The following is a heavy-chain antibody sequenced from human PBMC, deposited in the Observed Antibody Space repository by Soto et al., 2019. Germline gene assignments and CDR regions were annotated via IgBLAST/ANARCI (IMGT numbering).Heavy chain of an antibody. CDR2: IYPGDSDT. V-gene: IGHV5-51*01. CDR1: GYRFTSYW. Sequence: GESLKISCKGSGYRFTSYWIGWVRQMPGKGLEWMGIIYPGDSDTRYSPSFQGQVTISVDKSISTTYVQWSSLKSSDTAMYYCARHDVGLSYYYGSGKAFDYWGQGTLVTVSS. CDR3: ARHDVGLSYYYGSGKAFDY. D-gene: IGHD3-10*01. J-gene: IGHJ4*02.